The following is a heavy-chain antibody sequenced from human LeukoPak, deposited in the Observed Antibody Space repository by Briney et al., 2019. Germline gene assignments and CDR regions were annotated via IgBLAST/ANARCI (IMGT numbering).Heavy chain of an antibody. J-gene: IGHJ4*02. V-gene: IGHV1-2*02. CDR2: INPSSGGT. CDR1: GYTFTGYY. Sequence: ASVKVSCKASGYTFTGYYMHWVRQAPGQGLEWMGWINPSSGGTNYAQKFQGRVTMTRDTSISTAYMELSRLRSDDTAVYYCARGSPHTATDTYYFDYWGQGTLVTVSS. D-gene: IGHD5-18*01. CDR3: ARGSPHTATDTYYFDY.